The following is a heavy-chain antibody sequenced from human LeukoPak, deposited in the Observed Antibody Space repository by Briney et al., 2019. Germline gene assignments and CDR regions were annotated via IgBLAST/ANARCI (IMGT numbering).Heavy chain of an antibody. CDR3: VRLRRNSDTSGFYYYYDF. J-gene: IGHJ4*02. V-gene: IGHV3-21*01. CDR1: GYTFSSYS. CDR2: ISVRSNYI. Sequence: GGSLRLSCLASGYTFSSYSINWVRQAPGKGLEWVSSISVRSNYIYYADSVRGRFRISRDDARDSLFLEMNSLRAEDTAVYFCVRLRRNSDTSGFYYYYDFWGQGTLVTVSS. D-gene: IGHD3-22*01.